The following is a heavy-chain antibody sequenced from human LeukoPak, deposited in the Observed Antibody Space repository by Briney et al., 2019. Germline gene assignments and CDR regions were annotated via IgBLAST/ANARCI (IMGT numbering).Heavy chain of an antibody. CDR1: GFTFSSYG. V-gene: IGHV3-30*18. CDR2: ISYDGSHK. Sequence: PGGSLRLSCAASGFTFSSYGMHWVRQAPGKGLEWVAAISYDGSHKYYADSVKGRFTISRDNSENTLYLQMNSLRAEDTAVYYCAKEPSYGTLYYYYGMDVWGQGTTVTVSS. CDR3: AKEPSYGTLYYYYGMDV. D-gene: IGHD5-18*01. J-gene: IGHJ6*02.